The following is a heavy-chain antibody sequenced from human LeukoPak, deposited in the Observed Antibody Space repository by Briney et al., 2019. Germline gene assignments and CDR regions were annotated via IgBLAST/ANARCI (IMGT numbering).Heavy chain of an antibody. CDR2: IRFDGSSK. CDR3: AKDLVTGSLDY. V-gene: IGHV3-30*02. CDR1: GFTFSNYG. J-gene: IGHJ4*02. Sequence: GGSLRLFCAASGFTFSNYGMHWVRQAPAKGLEGVAFIRFDGSSKYYADSVKGRFTISRDNSKNTLYLQMNSLRAEDTAVYYCAKDLVTGSLDYWGQGTLVTVSS. D-gene: IGHD3-10*01.